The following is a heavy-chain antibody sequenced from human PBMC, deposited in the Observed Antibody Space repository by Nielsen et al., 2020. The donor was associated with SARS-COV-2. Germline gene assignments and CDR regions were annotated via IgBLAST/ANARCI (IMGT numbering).Heavy chain of an antibody. Sequence: GESLKISCTASGFTFGDYAMSWVRQAPGKGLEWVGFIRSKAYGGTKEYAASVKGRFTISRDDSKSIAYLQMNSLKTEDTAVYYCTRAFWYYDILTGSPLFDPWGQGTLVTVSS. J-gene: IGHJ5*02. CDR1: GFTFGDYA. CDR2: IRSKAYGGTK. D-gene: IGHD3-9*01. V-gene: IGHV3-49*04. CDR3: TRAFWYYDILTGSPLFDP.